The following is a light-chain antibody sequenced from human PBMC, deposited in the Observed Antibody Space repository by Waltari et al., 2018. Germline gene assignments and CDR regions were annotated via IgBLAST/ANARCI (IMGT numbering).Light chain of an antibody. J-gene: IGLJ3*02. Sequence: QTVVTQEPSLSVSPGGTVTLTCALSSGSVSTTSYVSWYQQTPGQAPRTLVYKASDRSSGVPDRFSGSILGNKAALTITGAQAEDDSDYYCLIYMGSGIWVFGGGTKLTVL. CDR2: KAS. CDR1: SGSVSTTSY. V-gene: IGLV8-61*01. CDR3: LIYMGSGIWV.